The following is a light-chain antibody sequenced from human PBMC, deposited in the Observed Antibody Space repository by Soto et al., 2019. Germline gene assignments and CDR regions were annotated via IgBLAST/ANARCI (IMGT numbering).Light chain of an antibody. Sequence: QSALTQPASVSASPGQSIAISCTGTDSDIGGYDHVSWYQQHPGKAPKLLIYDVTNRPSGVSSRFSGSKAGRTASLTISGLQTEDEADYYCSSQTSSTALVFGTGTKLTVL. CDR1: DSDIGGYDH. J-gene: IGLJ1*01. CDR3: SSQTSSTALV. CDR2: DVT. V-gene: IGLV2-14*03.